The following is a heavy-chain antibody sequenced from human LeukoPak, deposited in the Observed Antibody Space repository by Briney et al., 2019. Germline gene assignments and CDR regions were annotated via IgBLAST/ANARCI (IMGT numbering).Heavy chain of an antibody. V-gene: IGHV4-59*07. J-gene: IGHJ5*02. CDR2: VYYSGST. Sequence: SDTLSLTCTVSGGSISSSFWSWVRQPPGKGLEWIGYVYYSGSTNYNPSLKSRVTISVDTSKNQFSLKLSSVTAADTAVYYCARAQYYYDRTTFDPWGQGTLVTVSS. CDR1: GGSISSSF. CDR3: ARAQYYYDRTTFDP. D-gene: IGHD3-22*01.